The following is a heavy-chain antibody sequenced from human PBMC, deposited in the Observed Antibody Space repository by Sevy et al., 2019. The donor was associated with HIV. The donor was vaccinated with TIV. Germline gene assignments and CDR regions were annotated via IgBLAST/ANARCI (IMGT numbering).Heavy chain of an antibody. V-gene: IGHV1-18*01. J-gene: IGHJ4*02. CDR1: GYTFTSYG. D-gene: IGHD1-20*01. CDR2: ISAYNGNT. CDR3: ARERGSRYNWNEDY. Sequence: ASVKVSCKASGYTFTSYGISWVRQAPGQGLVWMGWISAYNGNTNYAQKLQGRVTMTTDTSTSTAYMELRSLRSDDTAVYYCARERGSRYNWNEDYWGQGTLVTVSS.